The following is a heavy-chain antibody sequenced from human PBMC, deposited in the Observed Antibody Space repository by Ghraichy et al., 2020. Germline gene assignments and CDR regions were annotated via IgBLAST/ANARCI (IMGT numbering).Heavy chain of an antibody. CDR2: INHSGST. V-gene: IGHV4-34*01. CDR1: GGSFSGYY. D-gene: IGHD4-17*01. Sequence: SETLSLTCAVYGGSFSGYYWSWIRQPPGKGLEWIGEINHSGSTYYNPSLKSRVTISVDTSKNQFSLKLSSVTAADTAIYYCARQGATTVTPAAFVDFWGQGTLVTVSS. CDR3: ARQGATTVTPAAFVDF. J-gene: IGHJ4*02.